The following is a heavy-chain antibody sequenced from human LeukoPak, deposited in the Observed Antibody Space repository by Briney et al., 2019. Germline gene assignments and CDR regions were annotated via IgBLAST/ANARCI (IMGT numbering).Heavy chain of an antibody. CDR2: INHSGST. D-gene: IGHD5-18*01. CDR3: ARGLGLSQLWLRLHYFDY. V-gene: IGHV4-34*01. Sequence: SETLSLTCAVYGGSFSGYYWSWIRQPPGQGLEWIGEINHSGSTNYNPSLKSRVTISVDTSKNQLSLKLRSVTAADTAVYYCARGLGLSQLWLRLHYFDYWGQGTLVTVSS. J-gene: IGHJ4*02. CDR1: GGSFSGYY.